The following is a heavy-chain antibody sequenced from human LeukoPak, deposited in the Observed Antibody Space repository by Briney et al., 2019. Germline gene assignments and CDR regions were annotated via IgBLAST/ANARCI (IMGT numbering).Heavy chain of an antibody. Sequence: GGSLRLSCAVSRFSVSDNYMTWVRQAPGRGLEWVSVLFGGGDTYYGDSVKGRFAISRDDSKNTVYLQMKSLRAEDTAVYYCARGQRTSVTLYYFDFWGPGTLVSVSS. CDR1: RFSVSDNY. CDR3: ARGQRTSVTLYYFDF. CDR2: LFGGGDT. V-gene: IGHV3-66*01. J-gene: IGHJ4*02. D-gene: IGHD4-17*01.